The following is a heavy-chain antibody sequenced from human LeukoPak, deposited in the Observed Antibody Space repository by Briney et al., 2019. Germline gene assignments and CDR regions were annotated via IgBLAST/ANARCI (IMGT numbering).Heavy chain of an antibody. Sequence: GGSLRLSCAASGFTFSSYGMHWVRQAPGKGLEWVAFIRYDGSNKYYADSVKGRFTISRDNSKNTLYLQMNSLRAEDTAVYYCAKDPYDFWSGYTPWYFDYWGQGTLVTVSS. J-gene: IGHJ4*02. V-gene: IGHV3-30*02. CDR3: AKDPYDFWSGYTPWYFDY. CDR1: GFTFSSYG. CDR2: IRYDGSNK. D-gene: IGHD3-3*01.